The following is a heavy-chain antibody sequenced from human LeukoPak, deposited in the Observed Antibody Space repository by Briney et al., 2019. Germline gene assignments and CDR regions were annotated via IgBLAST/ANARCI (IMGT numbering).Heavy chain of an antibody. D-gene: IGHD3-22*01. V-gene: IGHV3-9*01. CDR3: AKDGASSGYYYGGFSDY. Sequence: GGSLRLSCAASGFTFDDYATHWVRQAPGKGLEWVSGISWNSGSIGYADSVKGRFTTSRDNAKNSLYLQMNSLRAEDTALYYCAKDGASSGYYYGGFSDYWGQGTLVTVSS. CDR1: GFTFDDYA. J-gene: IGHJ4*02. CDR2: ISWNSGSI.